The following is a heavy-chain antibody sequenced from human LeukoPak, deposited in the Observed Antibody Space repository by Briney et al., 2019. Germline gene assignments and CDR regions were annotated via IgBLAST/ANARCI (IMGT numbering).Heavy chain of an antibody. CDR3: ARDDSTAVFGTGIVDP. CDR1: GFTVSSNY. Sequence: GGSLRLSCAASGFTVSSNYMSWVRQAPGKGLEWVSVIYSGGSTYYADSVKGRFTISRDNSKNTLYLQMNSLRAEDTAVYYCARDDSTAVFGTGIVDPWGQGTLVTVSS. J-gene: IGHJ5*02. CDR2: IYSGGST. D-gene: IGHD6-19*01. V-gene: IGHV3-66*01.